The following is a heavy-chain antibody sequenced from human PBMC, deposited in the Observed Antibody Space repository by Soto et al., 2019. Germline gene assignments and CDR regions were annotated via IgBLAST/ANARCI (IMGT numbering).Heavy chain of an antibody. CDR3: ARESGLTSGGMDG. V-gene: IGHV1-18*01. J-gene: IGHJ6*02. CDR2: IIADNGNT. CDR1: GYTFTIYG. D-gene: IGHD3-3*01. Sequence: QVQLVQSGAEVKKPGASVKVSCKASGYTFTIYGISWGRQAPGQGLEWMGWIIADNGNTNYAQKLQGRVPMTTDTATSTAYMALRSVRSAAAAVYYCARESGLTSGGMDGWGQGTTVTVSS.